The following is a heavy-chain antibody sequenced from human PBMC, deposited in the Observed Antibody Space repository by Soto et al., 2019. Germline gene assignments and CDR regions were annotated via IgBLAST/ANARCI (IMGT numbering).Heavy chain of an antibody. CDR1: GGSISSYH. J-gene: IGHJ6*04. CDR2: MSTSGSS. V-gene: IGHV4-4*07. Sequence: PSETLSLTCTVSGGSISSYHWSWIRQPAGKGLEWIGRMSTSGSSNYNPSLKSRVTMSVETSRNQFSLKLRSVTAADTAVYYCVRECRLMNRGANGDDVVDVWGAGTPVTVSP. D-gene: IGHD3-10*01. CDR3: VRECRLMNRGANGDDVVDV.